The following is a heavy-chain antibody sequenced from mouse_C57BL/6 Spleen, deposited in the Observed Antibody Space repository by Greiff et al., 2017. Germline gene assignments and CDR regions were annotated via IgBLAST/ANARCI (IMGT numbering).Heavy chain of an antibody. J-gene: IGHJ4*01. CDR3: ARSGSSVRYAMDY. V-gene: IGHV1-81*01. CDR1: GYTFTSYG. D-gene: IGHD1-3*01. Sequence: VKLVESGAELARPGASVKLSCKASGYTFTSYGISWVKQRTGQGLEWIGEIYPRSGNTYYNEKFKGKATLTADKSSSTAYMELRSLTSEDSAVYFCARSGSSVRYAMDYWGQGTSVTVSS. CDR2: IYPRSGNT.